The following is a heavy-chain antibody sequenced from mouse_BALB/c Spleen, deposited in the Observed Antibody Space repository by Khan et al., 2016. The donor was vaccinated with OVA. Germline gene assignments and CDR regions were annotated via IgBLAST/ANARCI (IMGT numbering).Heavy chain of an antibody. CDR3: AKGVWSYYYTLDY. V-gene: IGHV2-6-5*01. CDR2: IWGGGST. CDR1: GFSLNDYG. J-gene: IGHJ4*01. Sequence: QVQLQQSGPGLVAPSQNLSITCTVSGFSLNDYGVSWIRQPPGKGLEWLGVIWGGGSTYYNSALKSRLSITKDNSKSQVFLKMSSLQSDDTAIFYCAKGVWSYYYTLDYWGQGTSGTVSS.